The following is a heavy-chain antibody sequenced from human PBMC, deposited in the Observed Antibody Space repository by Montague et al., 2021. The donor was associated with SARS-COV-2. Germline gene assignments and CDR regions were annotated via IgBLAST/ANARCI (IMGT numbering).Heavy chain of an antibody. CDR3: ARDLTYYDILTGYVSYTDYYYYYGMDV. Sequence: SLRLSFAASGFTFSSYAMHWVRQAPGKGLEWVAVISYDGSNKYYADSVKGRFTISRDNSKNTLYLQMNNLRAEDTAVYYCARDLTYYDILTGYVSYTDYYYYYGMDVWGQGTTVTVSS. D-gene: IGHD3-9*01. J-gene: IGHJ6*02. CDR1: GFTFSSYA. V-gene: IGHV3-30-3*01. CDR2: ISYDGSNK.